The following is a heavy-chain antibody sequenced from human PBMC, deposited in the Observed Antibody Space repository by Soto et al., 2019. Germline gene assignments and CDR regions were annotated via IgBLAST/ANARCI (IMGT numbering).Heavy chain of an antibody. D-gene: IGHD6-6*01. CDR3: AHSPYRSSSYYFDY. V-gene: IGHV2-5*02. CDR2: IYWDADK. J-gene: IGHJ4*02. Sequence: QITLKESGPTLVKPTQTLTLTCTFSGFSLSTSGVGVGWIRQPPGKALEWLALIYWDADKRDSPFRKSRLTITKDTSKNQLVLTMTNMDPVDTATYYCAHSPYRSSSYYFDYWGQGTLVTVSS. CDR1: GFSLSTSGVG.